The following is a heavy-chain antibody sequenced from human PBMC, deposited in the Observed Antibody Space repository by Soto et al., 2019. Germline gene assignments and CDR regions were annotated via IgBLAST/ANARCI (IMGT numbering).Heavy chain of an antibody. D-gene: IGHD1-7*01. Sequence: SGPTLVNPKQTLILTCAFSGFSLSRKGMSVSWIRQPPGRALEFLALIDWEEEKFYSPSLRTRLTVSKDTSKSQVVLTLTNVDPVDTATYYCTRSNNWNYEYYFDYWGQGTLVTVSS. J-gene: IGHJ4*02. CDR3: TRSNNWNYEYYFDY. CDR1: GFSLSRKGMS. V-gene: IGHV2-70*01. CDR2: IDWEEEK.